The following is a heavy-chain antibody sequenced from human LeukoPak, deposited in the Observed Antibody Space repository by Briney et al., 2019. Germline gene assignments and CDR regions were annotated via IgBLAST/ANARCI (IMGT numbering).Heavy chain of an antibody. CDR1: GYTFSGYY. CDR2: INPNSGGT. CDR3: ARSAESSSWVEFDY. J-gene: IGHJ4*02. D-gene: IGHD6-13*01. V-gene: IGHV1-2*02. Sequence: ASVKVSGKASGYTFSGYYMHWVRQAPGQGLEWMGWINPNSGGTNYAQKFQVRGTMTRDTSISTAYMELSRLRSDDTAVYYCARSAESSSWVEFDYWGQGTLVTVSS.